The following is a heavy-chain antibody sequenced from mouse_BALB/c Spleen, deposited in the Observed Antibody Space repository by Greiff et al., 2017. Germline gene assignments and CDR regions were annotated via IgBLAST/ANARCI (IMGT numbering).Heavy chain of an antibody. CDR3: ARGRGFDY. J-gene: IGHJ2*01. V-gene: IGHV1-54*01. Sequence: VQLQQSGAELVRPGTSVKVSCKASGYAFTNYLIEWVKQRPGQGLEWIGVINPGSGGTNYNEKFKGKATLTADKSSSTAYMQLSSLTSDDSAVYFCARGRGFDYWGQGTTLTVS. CDR1: GYAFTNYL. CDR2: INPGSGGT.